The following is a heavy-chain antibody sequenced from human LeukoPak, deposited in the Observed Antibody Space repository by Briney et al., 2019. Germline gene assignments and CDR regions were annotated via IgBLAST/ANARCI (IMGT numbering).Heavy chain of an antibody. Sequence: ASVKVSCKASGYTFTGYYIHWGRQGPGQGLEWMGWINPDSGGTKFAQKFQVRVTMTRDTSITTNYMELNSLRYDDTAEYYCARGRSGYSGYEDWYSDLWGRGTLVTVPS. CDR3: ARGRSGYSGYEDWYSDL. J-gene: IGHJ2*01. D-gene: IGHD5-12*01. V-gene: IGHV1-2*02. CDR2: INPDSGGT. CDR1: GYTFTGYY.